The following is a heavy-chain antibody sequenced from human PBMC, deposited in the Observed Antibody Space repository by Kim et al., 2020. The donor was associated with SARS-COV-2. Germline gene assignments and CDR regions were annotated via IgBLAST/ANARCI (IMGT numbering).Heavy chain of an antibody. J-gene: IGHJ6*02. D-gene: IGHD3-16*02. Sequence: YADSVQRRVPVSRDNSRNKLALRMDSLRGEDTAVYYCAKALYRGAWYGMDVWGQGTTVTVSS. CDR3: AKALYRGAWYGMDV. V-gene: IGHV3-33*06.